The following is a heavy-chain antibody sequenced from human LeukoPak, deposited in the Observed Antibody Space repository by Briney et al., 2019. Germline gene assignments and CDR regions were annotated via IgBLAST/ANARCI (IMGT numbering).Heavy chain of an antibody. V-gene: IGHV3-30*18. Sequence: GTSLRLSCAASGFTLSSCGMHWVRQAPGKGLEWVAVITYDGITTYFDDSVKGRFTISRDTSKSMLYLQMNSLRPEDTAVYYCVKEQSSGDYRTADFWGQGTLVTVSS. CDR2: ITYDGITT. D-gene: IGHD3-10*01. CDR3: VKEQSSGDYRTADF. J-gene: IGHJ4*02. CDR1: GFTLSSCG.